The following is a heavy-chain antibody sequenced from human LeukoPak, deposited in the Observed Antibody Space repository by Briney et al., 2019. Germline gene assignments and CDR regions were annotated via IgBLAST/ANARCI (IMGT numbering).Heavy chain of an antibody. CDR3: AEHPSMPRGPGY. CDR2: ISGSSDAI. Sequence: GGSLRLSCAASGFTFSSYAMSWVRQAPGKGLEWVSYISGSSDAIYYADSVKGRFTISRDNAKNSLSLQMNSLRAEDTAIYYCAEHPSMPRGPGYWGQGTLVTVSS. CDR1: GFTFSSYA. D-gene: IGHD3-10*01. V-gene: IGHV3-48*01. J-gene: IGHJ4*02.